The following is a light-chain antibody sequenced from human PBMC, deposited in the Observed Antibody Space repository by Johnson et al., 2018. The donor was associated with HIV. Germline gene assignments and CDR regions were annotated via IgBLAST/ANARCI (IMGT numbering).Light chain of an antibody. CDR2: ENN. V-gene: IGLV1-51*02. Sequence: QLVLTQPPSVSAAPGQKVTISCSGSSSNIGNNYVSWYQQLPGTAPKLLIYENNKRPSGIPDRFSASKSGTSATLGITGLQTGDEADYYCGTWDSSLSAGVFGTGTKVTVL. CDR1: SSNIGNNY. J-gene: IGLJ1*01. CDR3: GTWDSSLSAGV.